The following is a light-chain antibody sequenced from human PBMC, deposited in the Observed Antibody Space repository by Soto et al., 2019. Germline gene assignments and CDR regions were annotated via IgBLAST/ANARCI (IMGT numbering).Light chain of an antibody. CDR2: DAS. J-gene: IGKJ3*01. CDR3: QHGCT. Sequence: DILMTQSPSSLSAFVGERVTITCQASQDIGTSLNWYQQRPGEAPKFLIYDASRLEAGVPSRFSGSGSGTDFTFAISSLQPEDIATYYCQHGCTFGPGTKVDFK. V-gene: IGKV1-33*01. CDR1: QDIGTS.